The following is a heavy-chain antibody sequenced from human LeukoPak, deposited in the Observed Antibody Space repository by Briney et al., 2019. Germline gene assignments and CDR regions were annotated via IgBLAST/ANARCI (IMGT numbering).Heavy chain of an antibody. CDR3: AKGGYCSGGSCYRFDY. J-gene: IGHJ4*02. V-gene: IGHV3-23*01. D-gene: IGHD2-15*01. CDR2: ISGSGGTT. CDR1: GFTFSSYS. Sequence: PGGSLRLSCAASGFTFSSYSMNWVRQAPGKGLEWVSAISGSGGTTYYADSAKGRFTISRDSSKNTLYLQMNSLRAEDTALYYCAKGGYCSGGSCYRFDYWGQGTLVTVSS.